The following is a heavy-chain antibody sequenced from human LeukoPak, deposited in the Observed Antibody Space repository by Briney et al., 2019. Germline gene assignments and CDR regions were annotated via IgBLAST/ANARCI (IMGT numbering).Heavy chain of an antibody. CDR3: AGRNYYYGMDV. Sequence: GGSLRLSCAASGFTVSSNYMSWVRQAPGKGLEWVSVIYSGGSTYYADSVKGRFTISRDNSKNTLYLQMNSLRAEDTAVYYWAGRNYYYGMDVWGQGTTVTVPS. J-gene: IGHJ6*02. V-gene: IGHV3-53*01. CDR2: IYSGGST. CDR1: GFTVSSNY.